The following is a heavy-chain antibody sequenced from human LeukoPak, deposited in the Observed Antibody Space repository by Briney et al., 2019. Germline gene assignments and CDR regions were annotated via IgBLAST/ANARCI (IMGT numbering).Heavy chain of an antibody. CDR3: AREVRGYYYYMDV. V-gene: IGHV4-38-2*02. Sequence: PSETLSLTCTVSGYSISTSYYWGWIRQPPGKGLEWIGSIYHSGNTYYNPSLKSRVTISVDTSKNQFSLKLNSVTAADTAVYYCAREVRGYYYYMDVWGKGTTVTVSS. J-gene: IGHJ6*03. CDR1: GYSISTSYY. CDR2: IYHSGNT. D-gene: IGHD3-10*01.